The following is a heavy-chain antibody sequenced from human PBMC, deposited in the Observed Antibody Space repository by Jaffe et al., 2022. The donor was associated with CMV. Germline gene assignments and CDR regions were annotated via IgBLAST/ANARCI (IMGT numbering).Heavy chain of an antibody. J-gene: IGHJ4*02. Sequence: VQLQESGPGLLKPSETLSLTCTVSDDSMTNYYWSWIRQPPGKGLEWIGYIYYTGSTNYNPSLNSRVTIFIDTSKNQFFLNVTSVTAADAALYYCARHTSSGFDTWGQGTLVAVSS. CDR1: DDSMTNYY. CDR2: IYYTGST. D-gene: IGHD3-22*01. V-gene: IGHV4-59*08. CDR3: ARHTSSGFDT.